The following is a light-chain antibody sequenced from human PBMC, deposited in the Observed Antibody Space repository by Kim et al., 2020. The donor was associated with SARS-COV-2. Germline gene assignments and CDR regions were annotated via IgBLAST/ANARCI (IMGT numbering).Light chain of an antibody. J-gene: IGKJ4*01. V-gene: IGKV3-20*01. CDR3: EQYGSSPP. CDR2: GAS. CDR1: QSVTCNS. Sequence: LSPGEGATLSCRASQSVTCNSLPWYQQKPGRTPRLLIYGASSRVPGISDRFSGSGSGTDFSLTISSLEPEDFAVYHCEQYGSSPPFGGGTKVDIK.